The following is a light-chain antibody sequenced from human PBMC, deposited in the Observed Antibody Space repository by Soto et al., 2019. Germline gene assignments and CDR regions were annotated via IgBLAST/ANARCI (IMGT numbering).Light chain of an antibody. Sequence: ERVMTESTATLSVSPGERATLSCRASQTVGSAYLAWYQHKAGQAPRLLIYGTSGRATGIPDRFSGSGSGADFTLTISRLEPEDFAVYYCQHFGSSQITFGQGTRLEIK. V-gene: IGKV3-20*01. J-gene: IGKJ5*01. CDR3: QHFGSSQIT. CDR1: QTVGSAY. CDR2: GTS.